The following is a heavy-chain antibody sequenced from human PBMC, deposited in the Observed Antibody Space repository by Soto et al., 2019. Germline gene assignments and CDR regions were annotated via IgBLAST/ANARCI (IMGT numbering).Heavy chain of an antibody. Sequence: EVQLLESGGGLVQPGGSLRLSCAASGFTFSSYAMSWVRQAPGKGLEWVSAISGSGGSTYYADSVKGRFTISRDNSKNTLYLQMTRLRAEDTAVYYCAKGSWAPGVVDEPTNFDYWGQGTLVTVSS. D-gene: IGHD3-3*01. CDR3: AKGSWAPGVVDEPTNFDY. V-gene: IGHV3-23*01. CDR2: ISGSGGST. J-gene: IGHJ4*02. CDR1: GFTFSSYA.